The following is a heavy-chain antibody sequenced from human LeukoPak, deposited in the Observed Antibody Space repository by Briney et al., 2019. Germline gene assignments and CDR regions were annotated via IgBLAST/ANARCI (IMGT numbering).Heavy chain of an antibody. CDR1: GFTLSADW. CDR2: ISTSGSII. J-gene: IGHJ4*02. V-gene: IGHV3-11*01. CDR3: ARGYSSGWYKFDY. D-gene: IGHD6-19*01. Sequence: GGSLRLSCTASGFTLSADWMSWIRQAPGKGLEWVSYISTSGSIIFYADSVKGRFAISRDNAKNSLYLQMNSLRAEDTAVYYCARGYSSGWYKFDYWGQGTLVTVSS.